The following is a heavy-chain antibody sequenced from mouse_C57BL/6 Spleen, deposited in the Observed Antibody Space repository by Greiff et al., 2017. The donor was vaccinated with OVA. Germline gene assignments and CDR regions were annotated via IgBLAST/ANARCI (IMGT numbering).Heavy chain of an antibody. CDR1: GYTFTNYW. D-gene: IGHD1-2*01. CDR3: ARRGDGPFDY. Sequence: QVQLQQSGAELVRPGTSVKMSCKASGYTFTNYWIGWAKQRPGHGLEWIGDIYPGGGYTNYNEKFKGKATLTADKSSSTAYMQFSSLTSEDSAIYYCARRGDGPFDYWGQGTTLTVSS. CDR2: IYPGGGYT. J-gene: IGHJ2*01. V-gene: IGHV1-63*01.